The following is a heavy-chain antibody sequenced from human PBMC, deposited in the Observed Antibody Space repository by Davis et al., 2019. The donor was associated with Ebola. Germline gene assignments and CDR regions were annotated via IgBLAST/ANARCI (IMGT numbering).Heavy chain of an antibody. CDR1: GFTFSSYG. CDR2: IWYDGSNK. D-gene: IGHD6-13*01. CDR3: ARVRAALYNWFDP. Sequence: GGSPRLSCAASGFTFSSYGMHWVRQAPGKGLEWVAVIWYDGSNKYYADSVKGRFTISRDNSKNTLYLQMNSLRSDDTAVYYCARVRAALYNWFDPWGQGTLVTVSS. J-gene: IGHJ5*02. V-gene: IGHV3-33*01.